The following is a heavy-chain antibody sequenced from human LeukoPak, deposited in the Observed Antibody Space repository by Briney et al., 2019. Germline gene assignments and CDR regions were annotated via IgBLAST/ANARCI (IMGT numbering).Heavy chain of an antibody. J-gene: IGHJ4*02. CDR3: TYDHFDS. CDR1: GFTFSSYG. V-gene: IGHV3-48*01. CDR2: ISSSSSTI. D-gene: IGHD2-21*01. Sequence: GGSLRLSCAASGFTFSSYGMHWVRQAPGKGLEWVSYISSSSSTIYYADSVKGRFTISRDNSKNTLYLQMNSLRLEDTAVYYCTYDHFDSWGQGTLVTVSS.